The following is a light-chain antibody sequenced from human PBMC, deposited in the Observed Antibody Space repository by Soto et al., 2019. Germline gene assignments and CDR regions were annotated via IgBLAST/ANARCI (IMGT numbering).Light chain of an antibody. CDR1: QSVSSSY. V-gene: IGKV3-20*01. CDR2: GAS. CDR3: QQYGSSPPFT. J-gene: IGKJ3*01. Sequence: EIVLTQSPGTQSLSPGERATLSCRDSQSVSSSYLAWYQQKPGQAPRLLIYGASSRATGIPDRFSGSGSGTDFTLTISRLEPEDFAVYYCQQYGSSPPFTFGPGTKVDIK.